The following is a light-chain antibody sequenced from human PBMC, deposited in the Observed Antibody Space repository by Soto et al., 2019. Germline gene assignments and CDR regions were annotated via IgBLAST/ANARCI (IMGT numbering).Light chain of an antibody. CDR3: KQYGSSGT. CDR2: AAS. J-gene: IGKJ1*01. V-gene: IGKV3-20*01. CDR1: QSVSSNY. Sequence: EIVMTQSPATLSVSPGERATLSCRASQSVSSNYVAWFHQKPGQAPRLLIYAASNRATGIQDRFSGSGSGTDFTLTISRLEPEDFAVYYCKQYGSSGTFGQGTKVDIK.